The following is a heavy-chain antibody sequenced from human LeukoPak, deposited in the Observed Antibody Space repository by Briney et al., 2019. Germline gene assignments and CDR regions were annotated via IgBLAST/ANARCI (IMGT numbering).Heavy chain of an antibody. D-gene: IGHD3-10*02. CDR2: INHSGST. CDR3: ARGTLVRGISY. J-gene: IGHJ4*02. Sequence: SETLSLTCAVYGESFTDYYWNWIRQSPGKGLWWIGDINHSGSTNYNPSLKSRVTISKATSKKQFSLKLSSVTAADTAVYSCARGTLVRGISYWGQGALVTVSS. V-gene: IGHV4-34*01. CDR1: GESFTDYY.